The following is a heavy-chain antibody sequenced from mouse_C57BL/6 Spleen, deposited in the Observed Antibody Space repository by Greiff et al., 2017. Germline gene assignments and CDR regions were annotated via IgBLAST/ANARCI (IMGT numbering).Heavy chain of an antibody. Sequence: EVKLEESGPGLVKPSQSLSLTCSVTGYSITSGYYWNWIRQLPGNKLEWMGYISYDGSNNYNPTLKNRISITRDTSKNQFFLKLNSVTTEDTATYYCASTPIYYDYPYAMDYWGQGTSVTVSS. CDR3: ASTPIYYDYPYAMDY. CDR1: GYSITSGYY. V-gene: IGHV3-6*01. J-gene: IGHJ4*01. CDR2: ISYDGSN. D-gene: IGHD2-4*01.